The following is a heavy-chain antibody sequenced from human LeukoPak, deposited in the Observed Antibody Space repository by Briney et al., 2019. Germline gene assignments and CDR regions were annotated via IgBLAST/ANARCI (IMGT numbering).Heavy chain of an antibody. D-gene: IGHD6-19*01. CDR1: GGSISSYY. J-gene: IGHJ4*02. CDR3: AKVRAPSGWFNSDY. V-gene: IGHV4-59*01. CDR2: IHYNGNN. Sequence: SETLSLTCTVSGGSISSYYWNWIRQPPGKGLEWIGYIHYNGNNNYNPSLKSRVTMSVDTSKNQFSLKLSSVNATDTAVYYCAKVRAPSGWFNSDYWGQGTLVTVSS.